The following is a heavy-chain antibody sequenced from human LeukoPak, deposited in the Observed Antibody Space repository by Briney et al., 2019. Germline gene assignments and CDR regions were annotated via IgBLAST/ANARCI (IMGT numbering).Heavy chain of an antibody. Sequence: GRSLRLSCAASGFTFSGYGMHWVRQAPGKGLEWVAVISYDGSYKYYADSEQGRFTISRDNSKNTLYLQMNSLRPDDTAVYYCAKWDFDYWGQGTLVTVSS. CDR1: GFTFSGYG. J-gene: IGHJ4*02. CDR2: ISYDGSYK. V-gene: IGHV3-30*18. CDR3: AKWDFDY.